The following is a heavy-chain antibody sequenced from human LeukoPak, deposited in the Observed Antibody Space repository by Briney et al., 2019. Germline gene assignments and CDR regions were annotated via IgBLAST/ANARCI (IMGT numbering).Heavy chain of an antibody. D-gene: IGHD3-22*01. CDR3: ARLDSSGYTDAFDI. CDR2: INPNSGGT. Sequence: GASVKVSCKASGYTFTGYYMHWVRQAPGQGLEWMGWINPNSGGTNYAQKFQGRVTMTRDTSISTAYMELSRLRSDDTAVYYCARLDSSGYTDAFDIWGQETMVTVSS. J-gene: IGHJ3*02. V-gene: IGHV1-2*02. CDR1: GYTFTGYY.